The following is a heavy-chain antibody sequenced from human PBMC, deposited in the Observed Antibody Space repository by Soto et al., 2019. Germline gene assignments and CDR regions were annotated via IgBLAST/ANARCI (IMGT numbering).Heavy chain of an antibody. J-gene: IGHJ3*02. Sequence: PGGSLRLSCAASGFTVSSNYMSWVRLAPGKGLEWVSVIYSGGSTYYADSVKGRFTISRDNSKNTLYLQMNSLRAEDTAVYYCARIAAAAFDIWGQGTMVTVSS. CDR2: IYSGGST. CDR3: ARIAAAAFDI. V-gene: IGHV3-66*01. D-gene: IGHD6-13*01. CDR1: GFTVSSNY.